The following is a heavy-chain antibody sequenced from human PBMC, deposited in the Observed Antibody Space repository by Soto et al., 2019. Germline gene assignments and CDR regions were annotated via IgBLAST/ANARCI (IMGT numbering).Heavy chain of an antibody. CDR1: GFTFSSYA. CDR2: ISGSGGST. V-gene: IGHV3-23*01. Sequence: EVQLLESGGGLVQPGGSLRLSCVVSGFTFSSYAVTWVRQAPGKGLEWVSAISGSGGSTYYADSVKGRFTISRDNSKNTLYLQMNSLRAEDTAVYYCAKDPVRGLIVTARYYFYGLDVWGQGTTVTVSS. J-gene: IGHJ6*02. D-gene: IGHD3-10*01. CDR3: AKDPVRGLIVTARYYFYGLDV.